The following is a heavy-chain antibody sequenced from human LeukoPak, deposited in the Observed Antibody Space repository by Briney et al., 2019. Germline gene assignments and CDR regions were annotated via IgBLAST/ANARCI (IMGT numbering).Heavy chain of an antibody. V-gene: IGHV4-59*08. CDR3: ARGGDYYDSGAFDI. Sequence: SETLSPTCTVSGGSISSYYWSWIRQPPGKGLEWIGYIYYSGSTNYNPSLKSRVTISVDTSKNQFSLKLSSVTAADTAVYYCARGGDYYDSGAFDIWGQGTMVTVSS. CDR2: IYYSGST. CDR1: GGSISSYY. J-gene: IGHJ3*02. D-gene: IGHD3-22*01.